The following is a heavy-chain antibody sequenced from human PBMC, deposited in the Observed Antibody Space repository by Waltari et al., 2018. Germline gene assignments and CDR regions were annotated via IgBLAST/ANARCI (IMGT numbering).Heavy chain of an antibody. CDR3: VREWYSSLRFDS. CDR2: NTNKDNSHTA. J-gene: IGHJ4*02. Sequence: EVQLVESGGGLVQPGGSLRLSCVASGFTFSEHYMDWVRQAPGKGLEWVGRNTNKDNSHTAEYAASVKGRFSISRDDSKNLLYLQMSSLRIEDTAVYYCVREWYSSLRFDSWGQGTLVIVSS. V-gene: IGHV3-72*01. D-gene: IGHD6-13*01. CDR1: GFTFSEHY.